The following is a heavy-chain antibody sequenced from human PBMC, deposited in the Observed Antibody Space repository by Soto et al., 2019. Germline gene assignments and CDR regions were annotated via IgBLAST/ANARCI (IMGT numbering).Heavy chain of an antibody. CDR2: ISGSGGST. D-gene: IGHD6-13*01. CDR3: AYAGLDP. CDR1: GFTFRNYA. Sequence: EVQLLESGGGLVQPGGSLRLSCAASGFTFRNYAMTWVRQAPGKGLECVSGISGSGGSTYYADSVKGRFSISRDTSKNTLYLQMNSLRAEDTAVYYCAYAGLDPWGQGTLVTVSS. V-gene: IGHV3-23*01. J-gene: IGHJ5*02.